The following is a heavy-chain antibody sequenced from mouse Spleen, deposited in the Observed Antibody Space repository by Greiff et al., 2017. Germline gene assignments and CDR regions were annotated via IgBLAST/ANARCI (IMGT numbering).Heavy chain of an antibody. J-gene: IGHJ4*01. Sequence: VKLQQSGSVLVRPGASVKLSCKASGYTFTSSWMNWVKQRPGQGLDGIGEINLNSGNTNYNEKFKGKATLTVDKSSSTAYVDLSSLTSEDSAVYYCASPIYYDYAFYAMDYWGQGTSVTVSS. D-gene: IGHD2-4*01. CDR1: GYTFTSSW. CDR3: ASPIYYDYAFYAMDY. CDR2: INLNSGNT. V-gene: IGHV1S130*01.